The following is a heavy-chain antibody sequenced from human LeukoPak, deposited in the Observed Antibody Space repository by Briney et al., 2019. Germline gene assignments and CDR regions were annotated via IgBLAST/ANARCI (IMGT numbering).Heavy chain of an antibody. Sequence: GGSLRLSCAASGFTFSSYSMNWVRQAPGKGLEWVSYISSSSSTIYYADSVKGRFTISRDNAKNSLYLQMNSLRAEDTAVYYCARRGPVLYCSSTSCYLFGSGRWFDPWGQGTLVTVSS. CDR3: ARRGPVLYCSSTSCYLFGSGRWFDP. CDR1: GFTFSSYS. D-gene: IGHD2-2*01. V-gene: IGHV3-48*01. CDR2: ISSSSSTI. J-gene: IGHJ5*02.